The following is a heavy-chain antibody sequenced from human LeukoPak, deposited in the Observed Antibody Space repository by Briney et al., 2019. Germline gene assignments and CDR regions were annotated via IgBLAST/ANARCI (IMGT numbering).Heavy chain of an antibody. CDR3: AGGGGFLTGDDAFDI. V-gene: IGHV4-59*08. Sequence: SETLSLTCTVSGGSISSYYWSWIRLPPGKGLEWIGYIYYSGSTNHIPSLKSRVTMSVDTSKNQFSLYLISVTAADTAEYYCAGGGGFLTGDDAFDIWGQGTMLTVSS. CDR2: IYYSGST. CDR1: GGSISSYY. J-gene: IGHJ3*02. D-gene: IGHD3-9*01.